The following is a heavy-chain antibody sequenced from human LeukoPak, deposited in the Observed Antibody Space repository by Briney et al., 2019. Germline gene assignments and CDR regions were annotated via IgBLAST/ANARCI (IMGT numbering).Heavy chain of an antibody. CDR2: IYTSGST. V-gene: IGHV4-61*02. CDR3: ARYGGNFDY. Sequence: RSSETLSLTCTVSGGSISSGSYYWSWIRQPAGKGLEWIGRIYTSGSTNYNPSLKSRVTISVDTSKNQFSLKLSSVTAADTAVYYCARYGGNFDYWGQGTLVTVSS. D-gene: IGHD3-10*01. J-gene: IGHJ4*02. CDR1: GGSISSGSYY.